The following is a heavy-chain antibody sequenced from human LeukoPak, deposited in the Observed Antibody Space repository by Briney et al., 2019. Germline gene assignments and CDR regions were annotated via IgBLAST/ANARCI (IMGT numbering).Heavy chain of an antibody. V-gene: IGHV4-34*01. D-gene: IGHD3-10*01. CDR1: GGSFSGYS. J-gene: IGHJ4*02. CDR3: ARGAKRFGAPPDY. CDR2: INHSGST. Sequence: SETLSLTCAVYGGSFSGYSWSWIRQPPGKGLEWIGEINHSGSTNHNPSLKSRVTISVDTSKNQFSLKLSSVTAADTAVYYCARGAKRFGAPPDYWGQGTLVTVSS.